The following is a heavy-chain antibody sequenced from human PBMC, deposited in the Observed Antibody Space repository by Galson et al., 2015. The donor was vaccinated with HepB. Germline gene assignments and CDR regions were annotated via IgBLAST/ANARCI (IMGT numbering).Heavy chain of an antibody. CDR3: ARYYGDLRALDC. CDR2: IWYDGSKD. CDR1: ASTFRGHG. D-gene: IGHD4-17*01. Sequence: SLRLSCAASASTFRGHGMYWVRQAPGKGLEWVATIWYDGSKDYYADSVKGRFTISRDNSKNTLYLQMNSLRVEDTAVYYCARYYGDLRALDCWGQGTLVTVSS. V-gene: IGHV3-33*01. J-gene: IGHJ4*02.